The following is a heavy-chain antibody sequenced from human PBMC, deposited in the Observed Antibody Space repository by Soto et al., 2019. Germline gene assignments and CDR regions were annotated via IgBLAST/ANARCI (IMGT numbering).Heavy chain of an antibody. J-gene: IGHJ6*02. CDR3: GKGRSYFYYYGVDV. CDR2: IIDSGRDT. V-gene: IGHV3-23*01. D-gene: IGHD1-26*01. Sequence: EVHLLESGGALVQPGGSLRLSCAASGFTFSSYAMGWVRQAPGKGLEWVSDIIDSGRDTYYADAVKGRFTISRDNSKSTLYLQMNSLRAEDTAVYYCGKGRSYFYYYGVDVWGQGTTVTVSS. CDR1: GFTFSSYA.